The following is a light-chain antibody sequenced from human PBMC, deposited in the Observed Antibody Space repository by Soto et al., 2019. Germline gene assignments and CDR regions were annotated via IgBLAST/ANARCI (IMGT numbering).Light chain of an antibody. CDR2: GAS. Sequence: EIVLTQSPATLSLSPCERATLSFRASQNINSDLAWYQQRPGQPPRLLIHGASSRASGIPDRFSGSGSGTEFNLTISSLQPEDFAVYYCQQYYDWPLTFGGGTKVDIK. V-gene: IGKV3D-15*01. CDR3: QQYYDWPLT. J-gene: IGKJ4*01. CDR1: QNINSD.